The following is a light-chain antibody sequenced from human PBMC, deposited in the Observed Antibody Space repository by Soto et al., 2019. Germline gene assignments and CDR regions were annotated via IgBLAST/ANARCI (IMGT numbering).Light chain of an antibody. J-gene: IGKJ1*01. CDR3: QQYGTSQWT. CDR2: GAS. CDR1: QSVSSSY. V-gene: IGKV3-20*01. Sequence: EIVLTQSPVTLSLSPGERATLSCRASQSVSSSYLALYQQKPGQSPRLLIYGASSRATGVPDRFSGSGSGTDFTLTIYRLEPEDFAVYYCQQYGTSQWTFGQGTKVEIK.